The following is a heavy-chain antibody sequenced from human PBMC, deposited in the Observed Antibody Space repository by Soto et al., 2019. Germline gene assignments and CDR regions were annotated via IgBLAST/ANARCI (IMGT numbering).Heavy chain of an antibody. Sequence: EQLLESGGGLVQPGGSLTLSCAASGFTFNHYGMAWVRQAPGKGLEWVSVINGSGGTTYYADSVKGRFTISRDNSKSTVYLQMNSLRVEDTALYSCAKVIVLGASTIEFWGPGTLVTVSS. CDR2: INGSGGTT. D-gene: IGHD6-6*01. V-gene: IGHV3-23*01. CDR3: AKVIVLGASTIEF. J-gene: IGHJ4*02. CDR1: GFTFNHYG.